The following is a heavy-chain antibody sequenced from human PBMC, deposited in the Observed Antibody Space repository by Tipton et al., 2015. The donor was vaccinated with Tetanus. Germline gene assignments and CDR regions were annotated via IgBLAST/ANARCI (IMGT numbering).Heavy chain of an antibody. Sequence: GLVKPSETLSLTCSVSGGSVNRGSYYWSWVRQPPGKGLEWVGYLLYGANTKYNPSPKSRVTKNQFSLRLTSVSAADTAVYYCARGALFDYYYYMDVWGKGTTVIVSS. CDR3: ARGALFDYYYYMDV. CDR2: LLYGANT. CDR1: GGSVNRGSYY. V-gene: IGHV4-61*01. J-gene: IGHJ6*03.